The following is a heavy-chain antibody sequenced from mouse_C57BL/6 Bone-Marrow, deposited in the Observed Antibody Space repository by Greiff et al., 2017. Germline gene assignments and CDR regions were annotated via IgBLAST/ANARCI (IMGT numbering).Heavy chain of an antibody. CDR1: GYTFTTYP. J-gene: IGHJ4*01. CDR2: FHPYNDDT. CDR3: ARPRYYGSSPYAMDY. D-gene: IGHD1-1*01. V-gene: IGHV1-47*01. Sequence: VQLQQSGAELVKPGASVKMSCKASGYTFTTYPIEWMKQNHGKSLEWIGNFHPYNDDTKYNEKFKGKATLTVDKSSSTVYLELSRLTSDDSAVYYCARPRYYGSSPYAMDYWGQGTSVTVSS.